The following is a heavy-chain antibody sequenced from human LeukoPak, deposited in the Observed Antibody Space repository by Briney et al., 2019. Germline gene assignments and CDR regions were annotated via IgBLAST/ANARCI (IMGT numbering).Heavy chain of an antibody. D-gene: IGHD3-22*01. J-gene: IGHJ3*02. CDR3: SSDYYDSSGFYRTFAI. Sequence: TSETLSLACTVSGVSISSYYWSWIGQPPVKGLEGIGYIYYSGSTNYNPSLKSRVTISVDTSKNQFSLKLSSVTAADTAVYYCSSDYYDSSGFYRTFAIWGEGTMVTVSS. V-gene: IGHV4-59*01. CDR1: GVSISSYY. CDR2: IYYSGST.